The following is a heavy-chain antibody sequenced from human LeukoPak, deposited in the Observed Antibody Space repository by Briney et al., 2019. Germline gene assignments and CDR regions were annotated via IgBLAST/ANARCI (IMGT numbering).Heavy chain of an antibody. Sequence: ASVKLSRKASVYTFTSYVISWVRQAPRHRLEWMGWISAYNGNTNYAQKLQGRVTMTTDTSTSTAYMELRRLRSDDTAVYYCAIDYGDYLAPDYYYYGMDGWGQGTTVTVSS. CDR1: VYTFTSYV. D-gene: IGHD4-17*01. CDR3: AIDYGDYLAPDYYYYGMDG. V-gene: IGHV1-18*01. CDR2: ISAYNGNT. J-gene: IGHJ6*02.